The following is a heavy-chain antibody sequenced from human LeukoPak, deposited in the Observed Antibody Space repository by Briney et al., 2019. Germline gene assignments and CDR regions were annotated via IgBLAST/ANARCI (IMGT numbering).Heavy chain of an antibody. V-gene: IGHV4-59*01. CDR2: IYYSGST. Sequence: SETLSLTCAVYGGSFSGYYWSWIRQPPGKGLEWIGYIYYSGSTNYNPSLKSRVTISVDTSKNQFSLKLSSVTAADTAVYYCARLWERELQPYYFDYWGQGTLVTVSS. CDR1: GGSFSGYY. CDR3: ARLWERELQPYYFDY. J-gene: IGHJ4*02. D-gene: IGHD1-26*01.